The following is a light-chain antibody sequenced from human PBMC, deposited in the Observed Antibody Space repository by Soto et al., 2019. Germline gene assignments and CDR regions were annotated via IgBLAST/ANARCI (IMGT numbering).Light chain of an antibody. CDR1: QSVSSY. CDR3: QQYGSSGT. CDR2: AAS. V-gene: IGKV3-20*01. Sequence: EIVLTQSPATLSLSPAERATLSCRASQSVSSYLAWYQQKPGQAPRLLIYAASTRATGIPDRFSGSGSGTDFTLTISRLEPEDFAVYYCQQYGSSGTFGQGTKVDIK. J-gene: IGKJ1*01.